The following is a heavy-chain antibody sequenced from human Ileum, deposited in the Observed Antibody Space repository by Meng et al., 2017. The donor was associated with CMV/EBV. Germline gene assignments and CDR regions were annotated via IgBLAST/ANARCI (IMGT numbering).Heavy chain of an antibody. D-gene: IGHD3-10*01. CDR2: INGDGSNT. CDR3: ATSMLRGLSRSYYPKDV. Sequence: GESLKISCAASGFTFSAYWMHWVRQAPGKGLVWVSHINGDGSNTSYADSVRGRFTISRDNAKNTLYLQMCSLRVEDTAVYYCATSMLRGLSRSYYPKDVWGQGTTVTVSS. CDR1: GFTFSAYW. V-gene: IGHV3-74*01. J-gene: IGHJ6*02.